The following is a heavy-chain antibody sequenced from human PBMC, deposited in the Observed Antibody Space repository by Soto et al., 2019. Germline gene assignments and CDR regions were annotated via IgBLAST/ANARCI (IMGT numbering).Heavy chain of an antibody. CDR1: GGTFSSYA. CDR3: AREGGDDFWSGYYQATYYYYGMDV. V-gene: IGHV1-69*05. J-gene: IGHJ6*02. D-gene: IGHD3-3*01. Sequence: SVKVSCKASGGTFSSYAISWVRQAPGQGLEWMGGIIPIFGTANYAQKFQGRVTMTRNTSISTAYMELSSLRSEDTAVYYCAREGGDDFWSGYYQATYYYYGMDVWGQGTTVTVSS. CDR2: IIPIFGTA.